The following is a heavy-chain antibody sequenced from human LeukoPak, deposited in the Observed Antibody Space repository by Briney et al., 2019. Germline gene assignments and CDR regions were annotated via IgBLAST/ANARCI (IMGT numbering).Heavy chain of an antibody. CDR3: TATMVRGVPQYYYYMDV. D-gene: IGHD3-10*01. V-gene: IGHV4-30-4*08. CDR1: GGSISSGDYY. CDR2: IYYSGST. Sequence: PSQTLSLTCTVSGGSISSGDYYWSWIRQPPGKGLEWIGYIYYSGSTYYNPSLKSRVTISVDTSKNQFSLKLSSVTAADTAAYYCTATMVRGVPQYYYYMDVWGKGTTVTVSS. J-gene: IGHJ6*03.